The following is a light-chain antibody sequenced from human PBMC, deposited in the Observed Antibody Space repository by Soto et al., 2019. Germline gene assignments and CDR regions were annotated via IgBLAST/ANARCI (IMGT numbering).Light chain of an antibody. Sequence: SYELTQPPSVSVAPGQTASITFGGDNIGKKRLHWYQLKPGQAPVLVVYDDSDRPSGVPERFFGSNSGNTATLTISRVVAGDEADYYCQVWDNSGDPVLFGGGTKVTVL. CDR2: DDS. CDR3: QVWDNSGDPVL. V-gene: IGLV3-21*02. J-gene: IGLJ2*01. CDR1: NIGKKR.